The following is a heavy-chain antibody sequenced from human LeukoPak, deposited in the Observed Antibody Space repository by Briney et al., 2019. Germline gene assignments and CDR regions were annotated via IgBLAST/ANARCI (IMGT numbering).Heavy chain of an antibody. V-gene: IGHV3-30*02. CDR2: IRYDGSNK. CDR1: RFTCSAYI. D-gene: IGHD5-18*01. Sequence: GSPRLSRAEPRFTCSAYILHSVREAPDKRLGWVAFIRYDGSNKYYADSVKGRFTISRDNSKNTLYLQMNSLRAEDTAVYYCAKVGYSYGHSWGQGTLVTVSS. CDR3: AKVGYSYGHS. J-gene: IGHJ4*02.